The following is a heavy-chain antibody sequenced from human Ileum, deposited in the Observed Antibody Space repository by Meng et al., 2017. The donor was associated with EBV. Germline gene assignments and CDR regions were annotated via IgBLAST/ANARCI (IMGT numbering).Heavy chain of an antibody. CDR1: GFSFVSHR. V-gene: IGHV3-74*01. Sequence: VESGGALVQPERCLKLSCSASGFSFVSHRMHWVRQAQGNGLVWVSRLNEDGAITTYADSVKGRFTISRDNAKNTLYLQMNSLRVEDTALYYCSEDLVGSDDYWGQGTLVTVSS. CDR2: LNEDGAIT. CDR3: SEDLVGSDDY. J-gene: IGHJ4*02.